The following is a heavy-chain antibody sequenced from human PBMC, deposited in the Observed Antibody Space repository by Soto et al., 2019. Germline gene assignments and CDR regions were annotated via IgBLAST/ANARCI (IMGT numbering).Heavy chain of an antibody. CDR2: ISSSSSYI. D-gene: IGHD2-2*01. CDR3: AGARTSSSSSDAFDI. V-gene: IGHV3-21*01. J-gene: IGHJ3*02. Sequence: GGSLRLSCAASGFTFSSYSMNWVRQAPGKGLEWVSSISSSSSYIYYADSVKGRFTISRDNAKNSLYLQMNSLRAEDTAVYYCAGARTSSSSSDAFDIWGQGTMVTVSS. CDR1: GFTFSSYS.